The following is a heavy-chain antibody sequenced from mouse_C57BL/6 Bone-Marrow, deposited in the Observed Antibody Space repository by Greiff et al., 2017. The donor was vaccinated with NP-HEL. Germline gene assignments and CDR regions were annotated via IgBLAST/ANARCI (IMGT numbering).Heavy chain of an antibody. V-gene: IGHV5-16*01. CDR3: ARVDYYRPYYFDY. D-gene: IGHD1-1*01. J-gene: IGHJ2*01. CDR1: GFTFSDYY. Sequence: EVMLVESEGGLVQPGSSMKLSCTASGFTFSDYYMAWVRQVPEKGLEWVANINYDGSSTYYLDSLKSRFIISRDNAKNILYLQMSSLKSEDTATYYCARVDYYRPYYFDYWGKGTTLTVSS. CDR2: INYDGSST.